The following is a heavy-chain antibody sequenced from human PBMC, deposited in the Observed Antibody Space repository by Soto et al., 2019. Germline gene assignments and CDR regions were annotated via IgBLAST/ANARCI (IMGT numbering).Heavy chain of an antibody. J-gene: IGHJ5*02. V-gene: IGHV4-39*01. CDR2: IYYKGTT. Sequence: SETLSLTCTVSGGSISTDNYFWGWIRQPPGKGLEWIGTIYYKGTTYYNSSLKSRVTISVDTSKNQFSLKLNSVTAADTAVYYCAKYALLTGNCFDPWGQVTLVTVSS. D-gene: IGHD3-9*01. CDR1: GGSISTDNYF. CDR3: AKYALLTGNCFDP.